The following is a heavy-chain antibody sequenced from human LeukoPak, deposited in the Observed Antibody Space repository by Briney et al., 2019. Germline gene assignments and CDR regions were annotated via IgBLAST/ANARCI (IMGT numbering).Heavy chain of an antibody. D-gene: IGHD3-10*01. J-gene: IGHJ4*02. V-gene: IGHV4-34*01. CDR1: GGSFSGYY. Sequence: PSETLSLTCAVYGGSFSGYYWSWIRQPPGKGLEWIGEINHSGSTNYNPSLKSRVTISVDTSKNQFSLKLSSVTAADTAVYYCARDLYYYGSGSGKFDYWGQGTLVTVSS. CDR3: ARDLYYYGSGSGKFDY. CDR2: INHSGST.